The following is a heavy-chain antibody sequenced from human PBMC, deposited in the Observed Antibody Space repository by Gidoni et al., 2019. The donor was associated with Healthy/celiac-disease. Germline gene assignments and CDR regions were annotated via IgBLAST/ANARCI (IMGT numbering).Heavy chain of an antibody. V-gene: IGHV4-61*02. J-gene: IGHJ4*02. CDR3: ASYIAAAGSFDY. CDR2: LYTSGST. CDR1: GGSISSGSYY. Sequence: QVQLQESGPGLVKPSQTLSLTCTVSGGSISSGSYYWSWIRQPAGKGLEWIGRLYTSGSTNYNPSLKSRVTISVDTSKNQFSLKLSSVTAADTAVYYWASYIAAAGSFDYWGQGTLVTVSS. D-gene: IGHD6-13*01.